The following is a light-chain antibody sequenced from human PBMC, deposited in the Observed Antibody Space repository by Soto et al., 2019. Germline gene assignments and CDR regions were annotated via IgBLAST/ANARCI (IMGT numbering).Light chain of an antibody. V-gene: IGKV3-20*01. CDR2: GAS. CDR1: QSVISSY. Sequence: EVVLTQSPGTLSLSPGERATLSCRASQSVISSYLAWYQQKPGQAPSLLMYGASRRATGIPDRFSGSGSGTDFTLTISRLEPEDFAVYYCQHHGSSQWTFGQGTKVEIK. J-gene: IGKJ1*01. CDR3: QHHGSSQWT.